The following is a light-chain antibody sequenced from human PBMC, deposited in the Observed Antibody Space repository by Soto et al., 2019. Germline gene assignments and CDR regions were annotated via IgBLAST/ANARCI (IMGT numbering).Light chain of an antibody. Sequence: DIVMTQSPDSLAVSLGERATINCKSSQSVLYSSNNKNYLAWYQQKPGQPPKLLIYWASTRESGVPDRFSGRGYRTDFTLTISSLQAEDVAVYYCQQYYSTPPTFGQGTKVEIK. CDR2: WAS. CDR1: QSVLYSSNNKNY. V-gene: IGKV4-1*01. CDR3: QQYYSTPPT. J-gene: IGKJ1*01.